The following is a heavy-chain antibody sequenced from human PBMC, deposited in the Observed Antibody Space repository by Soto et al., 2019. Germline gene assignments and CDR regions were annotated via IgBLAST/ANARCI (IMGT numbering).Heavy chain of an antibody. CDR1: GFTFSSYW. CDR3: ARDPLPNYYDSSGYSNLAHYYYYGMDV. V-gene: IGHV3-7*01. J-gene: IGHJ6*02. D-gene: IGHD3-22*01. CDR2: IKQDGSEK. Sequence: GGSLRLSWAASGFTFSSYWMIWVRQAPGKGLEWVANIKQDGSEKYYVDSVKGRFTISRDNAKNSLYLQMNSLKAEDTAVYYCARDPLPNYYDSSGYSNLAHYYYYGMDVWGQGTTVTVSS.